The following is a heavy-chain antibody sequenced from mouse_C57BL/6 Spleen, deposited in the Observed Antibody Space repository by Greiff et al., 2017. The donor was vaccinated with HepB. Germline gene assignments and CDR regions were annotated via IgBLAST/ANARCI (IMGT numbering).Heavy chain of an antibody. CDR2: IDPANGNT. CDR1: GFNIKNTY. D-gene: IGHD2-4*01. J-gene: IGHJ4*01. V-gene: IGHV14-3*01. CDR3: CPYDYADVSYAMDY. Sequence: VQLQQSVAELVRPGASVKLSCTASGFNIKNTYMHWVKQRPEQGLEWIGRIDPANGNTKYAPKFQGKATITADSDSNTAYLQLSSLTSEDTGIYYCCPYDYADVSYAMDYWGQGTSVTVSS.